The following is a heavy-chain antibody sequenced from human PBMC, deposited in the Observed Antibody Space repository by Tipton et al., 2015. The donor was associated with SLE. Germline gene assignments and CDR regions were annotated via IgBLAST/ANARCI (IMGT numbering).Heavy chain of an antibody. CDR3: ARHQPGLVDAFDI. V-gene: IGHV3-33*01. CDR2: IWYDGSNK. CDR1: GFTFSSYG. J-gene: IGHJ3*02. D-gene: IGHD6-19*01. Sequence: QLVQSGGGVVQPGRSLRLSCAASGFTFSSYGMHWVRQAPGKGLEWVAVIWYDGSNKYYADSVKGRFTISRDNSKNTLYLQMNSLRAEDTAVYYCARHQPGLVDAFDIWGQGTMVTVSS.